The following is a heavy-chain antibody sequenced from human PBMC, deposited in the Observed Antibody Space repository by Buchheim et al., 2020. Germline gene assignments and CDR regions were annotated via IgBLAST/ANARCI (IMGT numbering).Heavy chain of an antibody. Sequence: QVQLMQSGAEVKKPGASVNISCKASGYTFTKFPVHWLRQAPGQTFEWLGWINAGTGNTRFSQKFQDRVTIIRDTSANTVYMELSSLTSEDTALYFCARGRWPLFDYWGQGTL. CDR1: GYTFTKFP. CDR2: INAGTGNT. D-gene: IGHD4-23*01. V-gene: IGHV1-3*01. J-gene: IGHJ4*02. CDR3: ARGRWPLFDY.